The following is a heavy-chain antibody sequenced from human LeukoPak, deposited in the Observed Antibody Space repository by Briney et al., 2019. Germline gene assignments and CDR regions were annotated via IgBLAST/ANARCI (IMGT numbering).Heavy chain of an antibody. J-gene: IGHJ3*02. CDR1: GYTFTSYA. Sequence: ASVKVSCKASGYTFTSYAMNWVRQAPGQGLEWMGWINTNTGNPTYAQGFTGRFVFSLDTSVSTAYLQISSLKAEDTAVYYCARDRMYYYDSSGYPDAFDIWGQGTMVTVSS. D-gene: IGHD3-22*01. V-gene: IGHV7-4-1*02. CDR3: ARDRMYYYDSSGYPDAFDI. CDR2: INTNTGNP.